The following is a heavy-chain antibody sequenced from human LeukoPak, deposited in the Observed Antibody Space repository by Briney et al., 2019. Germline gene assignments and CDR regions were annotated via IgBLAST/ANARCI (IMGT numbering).Heavy chain of an antibody. Sequence: GESLKISCKGSGYSFTSYWIGWVRQMPGKGLEWMGMIYPGDSDTRYSPSFQGQVTISADKSISTAYLQWSSLKASDTAMYYCARQPHYYDSSGYYRHYFDYWGQGTLVTVSS. V-gene: IGHV5-51*01. J-gene: IGHJ4*02. CDR2: IYPGDSDT. D-gene: IGHD3-22*01. CDR3: ARQPHYYDSSGYYRHYFDY. CDR1: GYSFTSYW.